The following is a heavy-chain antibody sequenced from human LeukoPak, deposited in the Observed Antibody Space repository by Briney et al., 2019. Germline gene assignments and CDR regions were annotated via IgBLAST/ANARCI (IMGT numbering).Heavy chain of an antibody. V-gene: IGHV3-11*01. CDR3: AAMTTVTHVDY. Sequence: GGSLRLSCAASGFTLSDYYMSWIRQAPGKGLEWVSYISSSGSTIYYADSVKGRFTISRDNAKNSLYLQMNSLRAEDTAAYYCAAMTTVTHVDYWGQGTLVTVSS. D-gene: IGHD4-17*01. J-gene: IGHJ4*02. CDR2: ISSSGSTI. CDR1: GFTLSDYY.